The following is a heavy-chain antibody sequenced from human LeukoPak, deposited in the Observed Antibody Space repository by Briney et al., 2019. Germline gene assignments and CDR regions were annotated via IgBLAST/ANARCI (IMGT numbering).Heavy chain of an antibody. D-gene: IGHD5-24*01. Sequence: PSETLSLTCAVSGYSISSGYYWGWIRQPPGKGLEWIGSIYHSGSTYYNPSLKSRVTISVDTSKNQFSLKLSSVTAADTAVYYCARRRWLHNWFDPWGQGTLVTVSS. J-gene: IGHJ5*02. CDR1: GYSISSGYY. V-gene: IGHV4-38-2*01. CDR2: IYHSGST. CDR3: ARRRWLHNWFDP.